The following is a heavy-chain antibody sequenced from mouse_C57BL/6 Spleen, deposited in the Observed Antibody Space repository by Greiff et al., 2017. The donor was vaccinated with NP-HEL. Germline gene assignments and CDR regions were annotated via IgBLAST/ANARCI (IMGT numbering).Heavy chain of an antibody. CDR3: TTYYYGSSYGEFAY. Sequence: VHVKQSGAELVRPGASVKLSCTASGFNIKDYYMHWVKQRPEQGLEWIGRIDPEDGDTEYAPKFQGQATMTADTSSNTAYLQLSSLTSEDTAVYYCTTYYYGSSYGEFAYWGQGTLVTVSA. CDR1: GFNIKDYY. CDR2: IDPEDGDT. J-gene: IGHJ3*01. D-gene: IGHD1-1*01. V-gene: IGHV14-1*01.